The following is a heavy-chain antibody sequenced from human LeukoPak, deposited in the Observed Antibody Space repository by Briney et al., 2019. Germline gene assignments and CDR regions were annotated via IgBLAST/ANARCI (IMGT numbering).Heavy chain of an antibody. V-gene: IGHV4-31*03. CDR2: IYYSGST. D-gene: IGHD2/OR15-2a*01. J-gene: IGHJ4*02. CDR1: GGSISGGGYY. Sequence: PSQTLSLTCTVSGGSISGGGYYWSWIRQHPGKGLEWIGYIYYSGSTYYNPSLKSRVTISVDTSKNQFSLKLSSVTAADTAVYYCARVESGSEYDLYIDNWGQGTLVAVSS. CDR3: ARVESGSEYDLYIDN.